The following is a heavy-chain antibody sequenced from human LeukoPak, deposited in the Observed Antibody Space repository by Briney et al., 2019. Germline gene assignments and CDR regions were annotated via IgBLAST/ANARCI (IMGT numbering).Heavy chain of an antibody. CDR3: VKRSRDGYNSPLDI. CDR2: ISGSGGET. J-gene: IGHJ1*01. V-gene: IGHV3-23*01. CDR1: RFTFSNYA. Sequence: GGSLRLSCAASRFTFSNYAMNWVRQAPGKGLEWVSQISGSGGETYYEDSVQGRFTISRDNSGNMLYLQMNSLRAEDTAVYYCVKRSRDGYNSPLDIRGQGTLVTVSS. D-gene: IGHD5-24*01.